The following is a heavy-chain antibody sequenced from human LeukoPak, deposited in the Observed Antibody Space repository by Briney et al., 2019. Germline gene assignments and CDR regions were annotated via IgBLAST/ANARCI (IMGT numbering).Heavy chain of an antibody. D-gene: IGHD1-26*01. V-gene: IGHV3-7*01. CDR3: ARTSGSYFGKAGYLDY. CDR2: IKQDGSEK. J-gene: IGHJ4*02. Sequence: GGSLRLSCVASGFTFSSYWMTWVRQAPGKGREWGANIKQDGSEKNYVDSVKGRFTISRDNAKNALYLQMNSLRAEDTAVYYCARTSGSYFGKAGYLDYWGQGTLVTVSS. CDR1: GFTFSSYW.